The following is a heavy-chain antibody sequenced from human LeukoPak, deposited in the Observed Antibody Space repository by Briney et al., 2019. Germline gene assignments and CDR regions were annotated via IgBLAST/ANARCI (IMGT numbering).Heavy chain of an antibody. V-gene: IGHV3-7*01. J-gene: IGHJ3*01. CDR1: GFNFDNAW. CDR3: SDPDWG. Sequence: PGGSLRLSCAASGFNFDNAWMTWVRQAPGKGLEWVASITQDASRTYYVDSVKGRFTISRDNAKKSLYLQMNSLRIEDTAIYYCSDPDWGWGQGTMVAVSS. D-gene: IGHD3/OR15-3a*01. CDR2: ITQDASRT.